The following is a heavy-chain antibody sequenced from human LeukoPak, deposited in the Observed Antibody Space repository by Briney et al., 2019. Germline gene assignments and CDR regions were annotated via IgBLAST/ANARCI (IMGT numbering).Heavy chain of an antibody. D-gene: IGHD1-7*01. J-gene: IGHJ6*02. CDR2: ICPGDSDT. CDR3: ARGAAGTTPDYYYFGLDV. CDR1: GYRFTDYW. Sequence: GESLKISCKGSGYRFTDYWIGWVRQMPGKGLEWMGIICPGDSDTRYSPSFQGQVTISADKSINTAHLQWSSLKASDTAMYYCARGAAGTTPDYYYFGLDVWGQGTTVRVSS. V-gene: IGHV5-51*01.